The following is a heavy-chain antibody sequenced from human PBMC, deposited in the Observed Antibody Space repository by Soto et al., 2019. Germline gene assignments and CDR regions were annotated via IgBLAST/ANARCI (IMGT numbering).Heavy chain of an antibody. CDR3: ERKDRHDAFDI. Sequence: GESLKISCKGSGYSLITYWITWVRQMPGKGLEWLGRIDPSDSYTKYSPSFQGHVTISADKSINTAYLQWSSLKAPDTAIYYCERKDRHDAFDIWGQGTTVTVSS. CDR2: IDPSDSYT. J-gene: IGHJ3*02. CDR1: GYSLITYW. V-gene: IGHV5-10-1*01.